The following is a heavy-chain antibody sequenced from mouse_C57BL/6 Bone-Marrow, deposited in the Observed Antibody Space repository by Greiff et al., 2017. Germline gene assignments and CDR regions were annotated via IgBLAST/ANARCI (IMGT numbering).Heavy chain of an antibody. J-gene: IGHJ3*01. Sequence: QVQLKESGAELMKPGASVKLSCKATGYTFTGYWIEWVKQRPGHGLEWIGEILPGSGSTNYNEKFKGKATFTADTSSNTAYMQLSSLTTEDSAIYYCAREIYLHRAWFAYWGQGTLVTVSA. CDR1: GYTFTGYW. CDR3: AREIYLHRAWFAY. CDR2: ILPGSGST. V-gene: IGHV1-9*01. D-gene: IGHD2-1*01.